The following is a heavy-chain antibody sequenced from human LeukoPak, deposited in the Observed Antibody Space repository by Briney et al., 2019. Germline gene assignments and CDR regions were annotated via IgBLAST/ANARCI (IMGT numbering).Heavy chain of an antibody. V-gene: IGHV3-30*02. CDR1: GFIFSNYG. CDR3: AKSDIIVVSDAKGNWFDP. D-gene: IGHD2-2*01. Sequence: PGGSLRLSCAASGFIFSNYGMHWVRQTPAKGLEWMAFIRNDGSMKYYADSVKGRFTISRDNSKNTLYLQMNNLRTEDMAVYYCAKSDIIVVSDAKGNWFDPWGQGSLVTVSS. CDR2: IRNDGSMK. J-gene: IGHJ5*02.